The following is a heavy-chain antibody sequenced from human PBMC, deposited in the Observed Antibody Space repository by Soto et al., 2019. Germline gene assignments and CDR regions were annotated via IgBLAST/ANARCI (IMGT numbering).Heavy chain of an antibody. Sequence: SETLSLTCTVSGGSISSGGYYWSWIRQNPGKGLEWIGYIYFSGTTYYNPSLQGRVTMSVDTSKNQFSLKVSPVTAADTAVYYCARDISGYDQLDHWGQGTLVTVSS. V-gene: IGHV4-31*03. CDR3: ARDISGYDQLDH. CDR1: GGSISSGGYY. J-gene: IGHJ4*01. CDR2: IYFSGTT. D-gene: IGHD5-12*01.